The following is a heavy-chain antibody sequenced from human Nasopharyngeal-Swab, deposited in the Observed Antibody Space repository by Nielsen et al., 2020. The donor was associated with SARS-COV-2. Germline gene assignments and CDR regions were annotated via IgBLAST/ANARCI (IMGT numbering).Heavy chain of an antibody. CDR1: GDSISSSGYY. J-gene: IGHJ4*02. V-gene: IGHV4-39*07. Sequence: SETLSLTCSVSGDSISSSGYYWGWVRQPPGKGLEWIVRLYYTGDTYYNPSLRGRVTLSVHTSKNQVSLKLSSVTAADTAIYYCARVVPARVTFDYWGQGLLVTVSS. CDR2: LYYTGDT. D-gene: IGHD5-18*01. CDR3: ARVVPARVTFDY.